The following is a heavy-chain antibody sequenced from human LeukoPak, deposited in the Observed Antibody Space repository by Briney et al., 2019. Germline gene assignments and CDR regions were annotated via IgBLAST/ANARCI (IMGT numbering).Heavy chain of an antibody. CDR2: SCTSGST. Sequence: SETLSLTCTVSGGSISSYYWSWIRQPPGKGLGWIGYSCTSGSTNYNPSLKSRVTISVDTSKNQFSLKLSSVTAADTAVYYCARLRGYDSSGYYSTYFDYWGQGTLVTVSS. V-gene: IGHV4-4*09. CDR1: GGSISSYY. D-gene: IGHD3-22*01. J-gene: IGHJ4*02. CDR3: ARLRGYDSSGYYSTYFDY.